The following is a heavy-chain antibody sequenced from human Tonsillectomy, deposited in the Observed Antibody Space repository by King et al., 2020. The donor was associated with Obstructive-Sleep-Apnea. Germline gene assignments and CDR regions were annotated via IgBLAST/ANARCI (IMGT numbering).Heavy chain of an antibody. CDR3: AREGLAAGDY. CDR1: GFTFSSYA. Sequence: VQLVESGGGVVQPGRSLRLSCAASGFTFSSYAMHWVRQAPGKGLEWVAVISYDGSNKYYADSVKGRFTISRDNSKNTLYLQMNSLRAEDTAVYYCAREGLAAGDYWGQGTLVTVSS. V-gene: IGHV3-30*04. CDR2: ISYDGSNK. J-gene: IGHJ4*02. D-gene: IGHD6-13*01.